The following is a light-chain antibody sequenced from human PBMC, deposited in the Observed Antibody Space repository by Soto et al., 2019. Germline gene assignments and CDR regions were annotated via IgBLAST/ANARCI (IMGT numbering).Light chain of an antibody. CDR2: DVS. J-gene: IGLJ1*01. CDR3: SSYTSSSTFGV. Sequence: QSALTQPASVSGSPGQSITISCTGTSSDVGGYNYVSWYQQHPGKAPKLMIYDVSNRPSGDSNRFSGSKSGNTASLTISGLQAEDEADYYCSSYTSSSTFGVFGTGTKVTVL. V-gene: IGLV2-14*01. CDR1: SSDVGGYNY.